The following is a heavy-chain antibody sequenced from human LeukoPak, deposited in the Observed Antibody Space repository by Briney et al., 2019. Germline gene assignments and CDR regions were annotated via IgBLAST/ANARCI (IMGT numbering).Heavy chain of an antibody. CDR1: NYTFTNYG. CDR3: ARSNSGSYYHFDY. CDR2: ISTYNDNT. J-gene: IGHJ4*02. Sequence: ASVKVSCKTSNYTFTNYGITWVRQAPGQGPEWLGWISTYNDNTYYAQKFQGRVTMTTDTSTSTAYMELMSLTFDDTAVYYCARSNSGSYYHFDYWGQGTLVTVSS. V-gene: IGHV1-18*01. D-gene: IGHD1-26*01.